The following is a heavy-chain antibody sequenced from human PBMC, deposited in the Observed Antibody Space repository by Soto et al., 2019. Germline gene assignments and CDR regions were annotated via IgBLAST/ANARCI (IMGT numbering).Heavy chain of an antibody. J-gene: IGHJ5*02. CDR1: GFSLSYARMG. CDR2: IFSNDEK. V-gene: IGHV2-26*01. CDR3: ARIDHGFPVVRGHNWFPP. Sequence: ASMLVELAGALRLTCTYSGFSLSYARMGVSWIRQPPGKALGWLAHIFSNDEKSYSTSLKSRLTISKDTSKSQVVLTMTNMDPGAPATFYCARIDHGFPVVRGHNWFPPWGRETLVTVSS. D-gene: IGHD3-10*01.